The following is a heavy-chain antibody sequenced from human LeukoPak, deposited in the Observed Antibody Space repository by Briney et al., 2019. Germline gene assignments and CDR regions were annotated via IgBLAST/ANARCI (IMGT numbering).Heavy chain of an antibody. Sequence: GGSLRLSCAASGFTFSSYSMNWVRQAPGKGLEWVSYISSSSSTIYYADSVEGRFTISRDNAKNSLYLQMNSLRAEDTAVYYCARDAGGDIPGGDCCAFDIWGQGTMVTVSS. D-gene: IGHD2-21*01. J-gene: IGHJ3*02. CDR2: ISSSSSTI. CDR3: ARDAGGDIPGGDCCAFDI. CDR1: GFTFSSYS. V-gene: IGHV3-48*01.